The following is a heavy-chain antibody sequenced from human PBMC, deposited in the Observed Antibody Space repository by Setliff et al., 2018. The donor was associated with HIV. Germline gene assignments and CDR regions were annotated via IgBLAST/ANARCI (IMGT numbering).Heavy chain of an antibody. Sequence: SETLSLTCSVSGVSINRTDHYWGWIRQSPGKRLEWIGSVSQSGSTYYNPSLKSRITISVDRSKNLLSLKLISVTAADQGVYYCARVPVAGANWFDPWGLGTLVTVSP. CDR3: ARVPVAGANWFDP. V-gene: IGHV4-39*01. CDR2: VSQSGST. CDR1: GVSINRTDHY. J-gene: IGHJ5*02. D-gene: IGHD2-21*01.